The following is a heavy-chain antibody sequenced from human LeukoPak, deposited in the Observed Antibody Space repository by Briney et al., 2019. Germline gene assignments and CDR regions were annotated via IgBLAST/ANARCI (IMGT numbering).Heavy chain of an antibody. CDR2: IYHSGST. Sequence: SQTLSLTCAVSGGSISSGGYPWSWIRQPPGKGLEWIGYIYHSGSTYYNPSLKSRVTISVDRSKNQFSLKLSSVTAADTAVYYCARGYDSSTPAFDIWGQGTMVTVSS. V-gene: IGHV4-30-2*01. J-gene: IGHJ3*02. CDR3: ARGYDSSTPAFDI. D-gene: IGHD3-22*01. CDR1: GGSISSGGYP.